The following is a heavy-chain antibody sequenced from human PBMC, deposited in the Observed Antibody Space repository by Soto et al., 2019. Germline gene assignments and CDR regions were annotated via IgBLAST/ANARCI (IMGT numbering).Heavy chain of an antibody. J-gene: IGHJ3*02. CDR2: INPSGGST. CDR3: ARDHSSGRGSGAFDI. V-gene: IGHV1-46*03. D-gene: IGHD6-19*01. CDR1: GYTFTSYY. Sequence: ASVKVSCKASGYTFTSYYMHWVRQAPGQGLEWMGIINPSGGSTSYAQKFQGRVTMTRDTSTSTVYMELSSLRSEDTAVYYCARDHSSGRGSGAFDIWGQGTMVTVSS.